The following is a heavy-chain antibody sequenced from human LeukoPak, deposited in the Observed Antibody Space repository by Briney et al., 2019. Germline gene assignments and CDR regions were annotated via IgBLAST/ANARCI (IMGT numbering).Heavy chain of an antibody. CDR2: IVVGSGNT. CDR1: GYTFTSSV. V-gene: IGHV1-58*02. J-gene: IGHJ4*02. CDR3: AAELEVGRGYFNY. Sequence: TSVKVSCKASGYTFTSSVMQWVRQARGQRREWMGWIVVGSGNTNYAQEFQGRVTFTRDMSTSTAYMELRSLRSEDTAVYYCAAELEVGRGYFNYWGQGTLVTVSS. D-gene: IGHD1-1*01.